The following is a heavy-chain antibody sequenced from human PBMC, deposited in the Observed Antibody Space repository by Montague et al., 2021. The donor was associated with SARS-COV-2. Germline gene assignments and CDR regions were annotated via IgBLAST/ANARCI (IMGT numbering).Heavy chain of an antibody. CDR1: GRSIRSSSYY. J-gene: IGHJ4*02. Sequence: SESLSLTCTVSGRSIRSSSYYWGWIRLPPGKGLEWIGSIYYSGSTYYNPSLKIRVTISVDTSKNQFSLKLNSVTAADTAVYYCARHRITSFLGRVFDYWGQGTLVTVSS. V-gene: IGHV4-39*01. CDR3: ARHRITSFLGRVFDY. CDR2: IYYSGST. D-gene: IGHD3-3*01.